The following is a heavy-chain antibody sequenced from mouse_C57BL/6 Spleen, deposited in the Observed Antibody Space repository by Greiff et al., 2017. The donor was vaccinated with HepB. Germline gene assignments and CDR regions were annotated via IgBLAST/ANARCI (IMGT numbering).Heavy chain of an antibody. Sequence: EVQLQQSGPELVKPGASVKISCKASGYSFTGYYMNWVKQSPEKSLEWIGEINPSTGGTTYNQKFKAKATLTVDKSSSTAYMQLKSLTSEDSAVYYCAREDSDYFDYWGQGTTLTVSS. V-gene: IGHV1-42*01. CDR2: INPSTGGT. CDR3: AREDSDYFDY. CDR1: GYSFTGYY. J-gene: IGHJ2*01.